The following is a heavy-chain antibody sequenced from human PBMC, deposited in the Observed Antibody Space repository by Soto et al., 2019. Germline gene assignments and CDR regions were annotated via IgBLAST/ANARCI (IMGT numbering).Heavy chain of an antibody. J-gene: IGHJ4*02. D-gene: IGHD4-17*01. CDR2: IYYSGST. CDR1: GGSISSGGYY. V-gene: IGHV4-31*03. CDR3: ARVNYGDYVLDY. Sequence: QVQLQESGPGLVEPSQTLSLTCTVSGGSISSGGYYWSWIRQHPGKGLEWIGYIYYSGSTYYNPSLTSRVTISVDTSKNQFSLKLSSVTAADTAVYYCARVNYGDYVLDYWGQGTLVTVSS.